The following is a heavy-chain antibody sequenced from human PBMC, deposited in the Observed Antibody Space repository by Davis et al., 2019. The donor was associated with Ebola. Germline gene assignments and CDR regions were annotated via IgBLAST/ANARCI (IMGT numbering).Heavy chain of an antibody. CDR1: GGSISSSSYY. J-gene: IGHJ4*02. CDR3: ARLSGGYMALDY. CDR2: IYYSGST. Sequence: PSETLSLTCTVSGGSISSSSYYWSWIRQPPGKGLEWIGYIYYSGSTNYNPSLKSRVTISVDTSKNQFSLKLSSVTAADTAVYYCARLSGGYMALDYWGQGTLVTVSS. D-gene: IGHD5-12*01. V-gene: IGHV4-61*05.